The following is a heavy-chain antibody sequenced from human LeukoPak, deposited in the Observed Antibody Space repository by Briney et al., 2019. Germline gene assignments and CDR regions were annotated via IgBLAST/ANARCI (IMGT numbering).Heavy chain of an antibody. D-gene: IGHD2-8*02. Sequence: PGGSLRLSCAASGFTFSSYAMHWLRQAPGKGVEWVAVISYDGSNKYYADSVKGRFTISRDNSKNTLYLQMNSLRAEDTAVYYCARELVVAADAFDIWGQGTMVTVSS. V-gene: IGHV3-30*04. CDR3: ARELVVAADAFDI. J-gene: IGHJ3*02. CDR1: GFTFSSYA. CDR2: ISYDGSNK.